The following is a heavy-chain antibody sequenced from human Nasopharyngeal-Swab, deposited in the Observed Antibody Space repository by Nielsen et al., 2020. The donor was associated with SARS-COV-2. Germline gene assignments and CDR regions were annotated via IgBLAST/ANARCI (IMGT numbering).Heavy chain of an antibody. CDR2: INHSGST. V-gene: IGHV4-34*01. Sequence: SETLSLTCAVYGGSFSGYYWSWIRQPPGKGLEWIGEINHSGSTNYNPSLKSRVTISVDTSKNQFSLKLSSLTAADTAVYYCARDEHAGYDRDHYYYYGMDVWGQGTPVTVSS. CDR1: GGSFSGYY. J-gene: IGHJ6*02. D-gene: IGHD5-12*01. CDR3: ARDEHAGYDRDHYYYYGMDV.